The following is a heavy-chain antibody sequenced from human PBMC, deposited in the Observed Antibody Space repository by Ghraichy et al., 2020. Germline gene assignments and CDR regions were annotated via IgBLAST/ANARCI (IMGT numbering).Heavy chain of an antibody. CDR1: GFTFSGNG. Sequence: GGSLRLSCAASGFTFSGNGMHWVRQAPGKGLEWVALIWYDGSNQDYIDSVKGRFTISRANSKNTLYLQINSLRAEDTALYYCARFSGSDSSGYFDYWGQGTLVPVSS. CDR3: ARFSGSDSSGYFDY. CDR2: IWYDGSNQ. D-gene: IGHD3-22*01. V-gene: IGHV3-33*01. J-gene: IGHJ4*02.